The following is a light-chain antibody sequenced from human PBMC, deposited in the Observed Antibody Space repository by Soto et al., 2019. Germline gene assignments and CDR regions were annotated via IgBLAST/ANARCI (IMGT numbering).Light chain of an antibody. CDR2: GAS. Sequence: EIVMTQSPATLSVSPGERATLSCRASQSVSNNFAWYQHKPGQAPRLLIYGASTRTLGIPARFSGSGSGSGTEFSLTISSLQSEDFAVYYCQQYDNWPWTFGQGTKVYI. CDR3: QQYDNWPWT. J-gene: IGKJ1*01. CDR1: QSVSNN. V-gene: IGKV3-15*01.